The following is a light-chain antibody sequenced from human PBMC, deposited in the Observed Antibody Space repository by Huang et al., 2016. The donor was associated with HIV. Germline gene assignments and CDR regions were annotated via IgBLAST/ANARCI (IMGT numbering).Light chain of an antibody. CDR3: QQSYSIPYT. Sequence: DIQMTQSPSSLSASVGDRVTITCRASQTISSYLNWYQQKPGKAPKFLIYAASSLQTGVPSRFSGGGSGTHFTLTISSLQPEDFATYYCQQSYSIPYTFGQGTKPEIK. V-gene: IGKV1-39*01. J-gene: IGKJ2*01. CDR2: AAS. CDR1: QTISSY.